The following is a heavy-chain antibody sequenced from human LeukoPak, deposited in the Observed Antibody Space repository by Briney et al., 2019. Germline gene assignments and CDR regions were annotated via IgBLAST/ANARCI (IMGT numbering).Heavy chain of an antibody. J-gene: IGHJ6*03. CDR3: AKKPHYGDYWYYYYMDV. D-gene: IGHD4-17*01. CDR2: ISGSGGST. Sequence: GGSLRLSCAASGFTFSSYAMSWVRQAPGRGLEWVSAISGSGGSTYYTDYVKGRFTISRDNSKNTLYLQMNSLRAEDTTVYYCAKKPHYGDYWYYYYMDVWGKGTTVTVSS. CDR1: GFTFSSYA. V-gene: IGHV3-23*01.